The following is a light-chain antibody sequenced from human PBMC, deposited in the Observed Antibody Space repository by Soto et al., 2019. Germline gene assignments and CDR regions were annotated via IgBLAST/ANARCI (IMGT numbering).Light chain of an antibody. CDR3: CSYAGSYTPRV. Sequence: QSVLTQPRSVSGSPGQSVTISCTGTSSDVGGYNYVSWYQQHPGKALKLMIYDVSKRPSGVPDRFSGSKSGNTASLTISGLQAEDEADYYCCSYAGSYTPRVFGTGTKVTVL. V-gene: IGLV2-11*01. J-gene: IGLJ1*01. CDR1: SSDVGGYNY. CDR2: DVS.